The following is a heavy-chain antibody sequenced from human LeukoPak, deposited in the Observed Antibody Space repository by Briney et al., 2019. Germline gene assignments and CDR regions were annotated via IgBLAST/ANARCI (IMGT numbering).Heavy chain of an antibody. V-gene: IGHV3-21*01. D-gene: IGHD6-13*01. CDR1: GFIFSSYS. CDR3: AREGIAGPKDV. Sequence: GRSLRLSCGASGFIFSSYSLNWVRQAPGKGLEWVSSISSSSNYIYYADSVKGRFTLSRDNAKSTLYLQMDSLIAEDTAVYYCAREGIAGPKDVWGKGTTVTVSS. J-gene: IGHJ6*04. CDR2: ISSSSNYI.